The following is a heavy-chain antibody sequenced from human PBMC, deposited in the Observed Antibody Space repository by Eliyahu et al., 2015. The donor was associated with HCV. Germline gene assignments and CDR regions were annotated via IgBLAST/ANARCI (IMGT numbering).Heavy chain of an antibody. Sequence: EVQLVESGGGLVKPGGSLRLSCEVSGFSFNSHGMNWVRQAPGKGLEWISFISSDSRTMTYTDSVKGRFTISRDNAKNSLYLQMNSLRAEDTAVYYCARDLTGTYWGQGTLVTVSS. V-gene: IGHV3-48*01. CDR2: ISSDSRTM. J-gene: IGHJ4*02. CDR1: GFSFNSHG. CDR3: ARDLTGTY. D-gene: IGHD4-11*01.